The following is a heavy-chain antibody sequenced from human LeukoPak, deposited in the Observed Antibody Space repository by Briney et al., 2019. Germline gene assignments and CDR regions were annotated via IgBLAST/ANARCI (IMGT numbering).Heavy chain of an antibody. V-gene: IGHV3-30*03. CDR2: IPSDGSNK. CDR1: GFTFSTYG. D-gene: IGHD3-3*01. Sequence: GGSLRLSCAASGFTFSTYGMHWVRQAPGKGLEWVAVIPSDGSNKYYADSVKGRFTISRDNSKNTLYLQMNSLRAEDTAVYYCARDSHDFWSGPADYYYYYMDVWGKGTTVTVSS. CDR3: ARDSHDFWSGPADYYYYYMDV. J-gene: IGHJ6*03.